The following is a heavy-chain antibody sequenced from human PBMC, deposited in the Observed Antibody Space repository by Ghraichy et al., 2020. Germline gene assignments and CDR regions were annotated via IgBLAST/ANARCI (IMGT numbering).Heavy chain of an antibody. J-gene: IGHJ4*02. Sequence: GGSLRLSCAASGFTFSNFALNWVRQAPGKGLEWISYIRTSSDIYYADSVKGRFTISRDKAKNSLYLQMNSLGDEDTALYYCSRVSESTGGNLIFHYWGQGTLVTVSS. CDR3: SRVSESTGGNLIFHY. V-gene: IGHV3-48*02. CDR2: IRTSSDI. CDR1: GFTFSNFA. D-gene: IGHD4-23*01.